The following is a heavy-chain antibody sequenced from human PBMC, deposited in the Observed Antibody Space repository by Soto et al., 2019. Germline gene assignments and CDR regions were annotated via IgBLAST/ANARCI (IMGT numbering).Heavy chain of an antibody. CDR2: IYYSGST. V-gene: IGHV4-39*01. D-gene: IGHD3-10*01. J-gene: IGHJ4*02. Sequence: QLQLQESGPGLVKPSETLSLTCTVSGGSISSSSYYWGWIRQPPGKGLEWIGSIYYSGSTYYNPSLTSRVTISVDTSKNQFSLKLSSVTAADTAVYYCARGYYYGSGSYPIVAFDYWGQGTLVTVSS. CDR3: ARGYYYGSGSYPIVAFDY. CDR1: GGSISSSSYY.